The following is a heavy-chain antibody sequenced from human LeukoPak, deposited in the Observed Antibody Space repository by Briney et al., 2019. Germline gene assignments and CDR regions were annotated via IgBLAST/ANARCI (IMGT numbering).Heavy chain of an antibody. CDR3: ARDREDGVVPAAENAFDI. CDR1: GYTFTGYY. CDR2: INPNSGGT. Sequence: ASVKVSCKASGYTFTGYYMHWVRQAPGQGLEWMGWINPNSGGTNYAQKFQGRVTMTRDTSISTAYMELSRLRSDDTAAYYCARDREDGVVPAAENAFDIWGQGTMVTVSS. V-gene: IGHV1-2*02. D-gene: IGHD2-2*01. J-gene: IGHJ3*02.